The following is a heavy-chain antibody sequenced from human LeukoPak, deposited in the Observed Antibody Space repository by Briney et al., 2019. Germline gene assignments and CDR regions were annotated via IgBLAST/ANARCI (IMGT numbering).Heavy chain of an antibody. D-gene: IGHD6-19*01. V-gene: IGHV1-24*01. J-gene: IGHJ4*02. CDR3: ATPDSSGWYSGFDY. Sequence: ASVKVSCKVSGYTLTELSMHWVRQAPGKGLEWMGGLDPEDGETIYAQKFQGRVTMTEDTSTDTAYMELSSLRSEDTAVYYCATPDSSGWYSGFDYWGQGTLVTVSS. CDR2: LDPEDGET. CDR1: GYTLTELS.